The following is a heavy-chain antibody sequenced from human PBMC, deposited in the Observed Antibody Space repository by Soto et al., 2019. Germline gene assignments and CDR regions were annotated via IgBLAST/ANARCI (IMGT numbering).Heavy chain of an antibody. Sequence: EVQLVESGGGLVQPGGSLRLSCAASGLTVSTDPMSCVRQAPGKGLEWVSVIYTGGGTHYADSVKGRFTISRDNSKNTVNLQMNSLRPEDTAVYYRARDGSGHWGQGTLVTVSS. CDR3: ARDGSGH. CDR2: IYTGGGT. CDR1: GLTVSTDP. V-gene: IGHV3-66*01. J-gene: IGHJ4*02.